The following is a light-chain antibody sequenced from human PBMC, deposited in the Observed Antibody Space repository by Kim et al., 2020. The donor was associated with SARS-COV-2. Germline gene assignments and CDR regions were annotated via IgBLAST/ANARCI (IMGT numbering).Light chain of an antibody. CDR3: QQYGSSPKLT. Sequence: PAERATLSCRASQSVSSSYLAWYQQKPGQAPRLLIYGASSRATGNPDRFSGSGSGTDFTLTISRLEPEDFAVYYCQQYGSSPKLTFGGGTKVDIK. CDR2: GAS. J-gene: IGKJ4*01. CDR1: QSVSSSY. V-gene: IGKV3-20*01.